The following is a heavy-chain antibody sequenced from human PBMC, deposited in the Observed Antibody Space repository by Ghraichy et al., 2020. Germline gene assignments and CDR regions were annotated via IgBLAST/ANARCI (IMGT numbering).Heavy chain of an antibody. D-gene: IGHD2-8*02. CDR2: IFYSGTT. Sequence: SETLSLTCTVSGVSITSDDYYWTWIRPHPGKGLEWIGYIFYSGTTYYNPSLKSRLNILVDTSKNPFSLKLSSVTAADTAVYYCARDHAGDYYHAMDVWGQGTTVTVSS. J-gene: IGHJ6*02. V-gene: IGHV4-31*03. CDR1: GVSITSDDYY. CDR3: ARDHAGDYYHAMDV.